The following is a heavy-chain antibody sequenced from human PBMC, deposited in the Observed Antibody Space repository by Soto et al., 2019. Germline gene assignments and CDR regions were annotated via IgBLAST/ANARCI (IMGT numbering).Heavy chain of an antibody. J-gene: IGHJ6*02. CDR3: ARLDYGDYVPYYYYYGMDV. Sequence: QVQLQESGPGLVKPSETLSLTCTVSGGSISSYYWSWIRQPPGKGLEWIGYIYYSGSTNYNPSLKSRVTISVDTSKNQFSLKLSSVTAADTAVYYCARLDYGDYVPYYYYYGMDVWGQGTTVTVSS. V-gene: IGHV4-59*08. CDR1: GGSISSYY. CDR2: IYYSGST. D-gene: IGHD4-17*01.